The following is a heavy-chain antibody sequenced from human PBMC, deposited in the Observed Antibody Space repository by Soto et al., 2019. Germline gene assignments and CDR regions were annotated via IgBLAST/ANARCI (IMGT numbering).Heavy chain of an antibody. Sequence: GGSLRLSCAASGFTFGSYSMNWVRQAPGKGLEWVSSISSSSSYIYYADSVKGRFTISRDNAKNSLYLQMNSLRAEDTAVYYCARVNTAARIYYYYGMDVWGQGTTVTVSS. CDR3: ARVNTAARIYYYYGMDV. J-gene: IGHJ6*02. CDR2: ISSSSSYI. V-gene: IGHV3-21*01. CDR1: GFTFGSYS. D-gene: IGHD6-6*01.